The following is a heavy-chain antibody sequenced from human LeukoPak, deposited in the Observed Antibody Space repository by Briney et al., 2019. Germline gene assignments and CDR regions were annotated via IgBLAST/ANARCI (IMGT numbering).Heavy chain of an antibody. CDR3: ARAVYCSSTSCYDGAWFDP. V-gene: IGHV4-61*02. J-gene: IGHJ5*02. CDR1: GGSISTGSYY. D-gene: IGHD2-2*01. Sequence: SETLSLTCTVSGGSISTGSYYWSWIRQPAAKGLEWIGRIYTSGSTSYNPSLNSRVTISIDTSKNQFSLKLSSVTAADTAVYYCARAVYCSSTSCYDGAWFDPWGQGTLVTVSS. CDR2: IYTSGST.